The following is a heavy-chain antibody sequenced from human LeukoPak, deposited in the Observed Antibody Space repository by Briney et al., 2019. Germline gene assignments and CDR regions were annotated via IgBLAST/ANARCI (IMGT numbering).Heavy chain of an antibody. CDR3: ARGGEQLLAPYYYYGMDV. CDR1: GFTVSTNY. J-gene: IGHJ6*02. Sequence: GGSLRLSCAASGFTVSTNYMSWVRQDPGKGLEWVSVIYSGGSTYYTDSVKGRFTISRDNSKNTLYLQMNSLRAEDTAVYYCARGGEQLLAPYYYYGMDVWGQGTTVTVSS. V-gene: IGHV3-66*02. CDR2: IYSGGST. D-gene: IGHD6-13*01.